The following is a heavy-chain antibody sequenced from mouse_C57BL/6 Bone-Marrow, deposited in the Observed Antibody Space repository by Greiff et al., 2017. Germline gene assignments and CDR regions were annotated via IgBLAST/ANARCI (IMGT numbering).Heavy chain of an antibody. CDR1: GFNIKDDY. V-gene: IGHV14-4*01. D-gene: IGHD1-1*01. CDR3: TTVITTVVDYYWYFEV. Sequence: EVQLQQSGAELVRPGASVKLSCTASGFNIKDDYMYWVKQRPEQGLEWIAWIDPENGGTEYASKFQGQATITADTSYNTAYLQLSSLTSEDTAVYYCTTVITTVVDYYWYFEVWGTGTTVTVSA. CDR2: IDPENGGT. J-gene: IGHJ1*03.